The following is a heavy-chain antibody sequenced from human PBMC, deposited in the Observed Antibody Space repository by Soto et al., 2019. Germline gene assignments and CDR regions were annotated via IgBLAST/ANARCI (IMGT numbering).Heavy chain of an antibody. V-gene: IGHV3-74*01. D-gene: IGHD2-15*01. CDR1: GFTFSSYW. J-gene: IGHJ5*02. Sequence: GGSLRLSCAASGFTFSSYWMHWARQAPGKGLMWVSRIKGDGSRTDYADSVKGRFTISRDNAKNMLHLQMNSLRAEDAAVYYCARDLLGYCSGGSCTSAPRGQGTLVTVSS. CDR3: ARDLLGYCSGGSCTSAP. CDR2: IKGDGSRT.